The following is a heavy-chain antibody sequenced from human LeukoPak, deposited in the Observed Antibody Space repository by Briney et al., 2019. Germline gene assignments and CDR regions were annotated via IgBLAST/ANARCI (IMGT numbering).Heavy chain of an antibody. J-gene: IGHJ4*02. CDR3: ARYCSTATCSEGDVY. D-gene: IGHD2-2*01. Sequence: ASVMVSFKASGYTFTVYYIHWVRQAPGQGLEWMGWNNPNSGDTKYAQKFQGRVTMTRDTSISTAYMELNSLRSDDTAVYYCARYCSTATCSEGDVYWGQGTLVTVSS. CDR1: GYTFTVYY. CDR2: NNPNSGDT. V-gene: IGHV1-2*02.